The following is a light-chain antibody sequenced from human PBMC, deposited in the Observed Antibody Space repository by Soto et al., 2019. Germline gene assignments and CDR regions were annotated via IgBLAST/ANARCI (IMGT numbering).Light chain of an antibody. J-gene: IGKJ5*01. CDR1: QGIRND. V-gene: IGKV1-6*02. Sequence: AIQLTQSPSSLSASVGGRVAITCRASQGIRNDLDWYQQKPGKAPTLLIHGASSLQSGVPPRYSGSGYGTDFTLTISSLQPEDFATYYCKQANSFPITFGQGTRLEIK. CDR3: KQANSFPIT. CDR2: GAS.